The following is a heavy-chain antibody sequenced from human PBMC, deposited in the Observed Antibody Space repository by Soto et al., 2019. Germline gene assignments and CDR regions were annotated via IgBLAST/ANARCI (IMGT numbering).Heavy chain of an antibody. V-gene: IGHV5-51*03. CDR2: IYPGDSDT. J-gene: IGHJ4*02. D-gene: IGHD5-18*01. Sequence: GKSLKISCKGSGYSFASYWIGWVRQIPGKGLEWMGIIYPGDSDTRYSPSFQGQVTISADKSISSAYLQWNSLKASDTAMYYCASSVYSHSWTYWGQGTLVTVSS. CDR1: GYSFASYW. CDR3: ASSVYSHSWTY.